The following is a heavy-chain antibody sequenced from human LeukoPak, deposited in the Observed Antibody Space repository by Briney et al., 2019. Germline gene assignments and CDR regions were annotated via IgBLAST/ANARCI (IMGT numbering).Heavy chain of an antibody. D-gene: IGHD2-15*01. CDR1: GFTFSSYE. CDR2: ISSSGSTI. CDR3: ASLLRCSGGSCYSSFDY. Sequence: GGSLRLSCAASGFTFSSYEMNWVRQAPGKGLEWVSYISSSGSTIYYADSVKGRFTISRDNAKNSLYLQMNSLRAEDTAVYYCASLLRCSGGSCYSSFDYWGQGTLVTVSS. J-gene: IGHJ4*02. V-gene: IGHV3-48*03.